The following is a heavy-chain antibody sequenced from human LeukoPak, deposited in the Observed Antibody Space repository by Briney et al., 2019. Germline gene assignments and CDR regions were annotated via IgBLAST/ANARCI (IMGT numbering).Heavy chain of an antibody. CDR3: ARDDDVYGIDY. V-gene: IGHV3-74*01. CDR1: GFTFSGNW. D-gene: IGHD3-16*01. Sequence: PGGSLRLSCVVSGFTFSGNWMYWVRQGPGKGLMCVARIKKDGTYRDYADSVKGRFTISRDNAKNTLFLQMDSLRDEDTAVYYCARDDDVYGIDYWGQGTLVTVSS. J-gene: IGHJ4*02. CDR2: IKKDGTYR.